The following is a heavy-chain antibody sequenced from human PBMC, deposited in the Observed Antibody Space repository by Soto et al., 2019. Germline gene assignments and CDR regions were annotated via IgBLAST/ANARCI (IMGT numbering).Heavy chain of an antibody. J-gene: IGHJ5*02. CDR3: AHQHSSGYYYAWFDP. Sequence: QITLKESGPTLVKPTQTLTLTCTFSGFSLSTSGVGVGWIRQPPGKALEWLAIIYWDDDKRYSPSLKSRLTITKETSKNQVVLTMTKMDPVDTAKYYCAHQHSSGYYYAWFDPWGQGTLVTVSS. CDR1: GFSLSTSGVG. D-gene: IGHD3-22*01. CDR2: IYWDDDK. V-gene: IGHV2-5*02.